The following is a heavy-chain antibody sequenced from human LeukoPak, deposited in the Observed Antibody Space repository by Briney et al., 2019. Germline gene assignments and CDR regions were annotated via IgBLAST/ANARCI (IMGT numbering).Heavy chain of an antibody. D-gene: IGHD1-26*01. J-gene: IGHJ3*02. CDR3: ARVSVWAHAFDI. CDR1: GGTFSSYA. Sequence: SVKVSCKVSGGTFSSYAISWVRQAPGQGLEWMGGIIPIFGTANYAQKFQGRVTITTDESTSTAYMELSSLRSEDTAVYYCARVSVWAHAFDIWGQGTMVTVSS. CDR2: IIPIFGTA. V-gene: IGHV1-69*05.